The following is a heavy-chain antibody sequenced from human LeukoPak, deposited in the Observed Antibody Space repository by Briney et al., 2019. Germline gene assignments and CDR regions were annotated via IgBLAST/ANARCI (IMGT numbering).Heavy chain of an antibody. D-gene: IGHD3-22*01. CDR1: GGSFSGYY. V-gene: IGHV4-34*01. Sequence: SETLSLTCAVYGGSFSGYYWSWIRQPPGKGLEWIGEINHSGSTNYNPSLKSRVSISVDTSKNQFSLKLSSVTAADAAVYYCARGLRYHYFFDYWGQGTLVTVSS. J-gene: IGHJ4*02. CDR3: ARGLRYHYFFDY. CDR2: INHSGST.